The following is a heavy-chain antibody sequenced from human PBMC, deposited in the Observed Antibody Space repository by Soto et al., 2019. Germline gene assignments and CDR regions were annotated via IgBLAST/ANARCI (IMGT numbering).Heavy chain of an antibody. Sequence: SVKVSCKASGGTLSSYAISWVRQAPGQGLEWMGGIIPIFGTANYAQKFQGRVMITADKSTSTAYMELSSLRSEDTAVYYCARSPLYYDFWSGPGAHYYYGMDVWGQGTTVTVSS. CDR2: IIPIFGTA. CDR3: ARSPLYYDFWSGPGAHYYYGMDV. D-gene: IGHD3-3*01. J-gene: IGHJ6*02. CDR1: GGTLSSYA. V-gene: IGHV1-69*06.